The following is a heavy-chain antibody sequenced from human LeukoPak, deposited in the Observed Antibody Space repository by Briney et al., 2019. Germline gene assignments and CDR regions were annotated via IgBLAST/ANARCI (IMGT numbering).Heavy chain of an antibody. Sequence: GGSLRLSCAASGFTFSSYAMSWVRQAPGKGLGWVSAISGSGGSTYYADSVKGRFTISRDNSKNTLYLQMNSLRAEDTAVYYCAKLPPWYSSSWYFGYWGQGTLVTVSS. J-gene: IGHJ4*02. V-gene: IGHV3-23*01. CDR2: ISGSGGST. CDR3: AKLPPWYSSSWYFGY. CDR1: GFTFSSYA. D-gene: IGHD6-13*01.